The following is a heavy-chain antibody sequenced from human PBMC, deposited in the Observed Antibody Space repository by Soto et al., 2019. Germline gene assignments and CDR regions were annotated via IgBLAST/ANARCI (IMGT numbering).Heavy chain of an antibody. CDR1: GFTFSSYW. V-gene: IGHV3-7*01. CDR3: ARDSQTQPELRWLQLDNCFDP. D-gene: IGHD1-7*01. Sequence: WGSLRLSCAASGFTFSSYWMRWVRQAPGKGLEWVANIKQDGSEKYYVDSVKGRFTISRDNAKNSLYLQMNSLRAEDTAVYYCARDSQTQPELRWLQLDNCFDPWGQGTLVTVSS. CDR2: IKQDGSEK. J-gene: IGHJ5*02.